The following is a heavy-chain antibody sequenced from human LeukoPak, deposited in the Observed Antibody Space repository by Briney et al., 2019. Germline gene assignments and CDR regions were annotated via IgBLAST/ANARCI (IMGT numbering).Heavy chain of an antibody. Sequence: SETLSLTCTVSGGSISSYYWSWIRQPPGKGLEWIGEIHYTGATNYKPSLKSRVTISGDPSKNQVSLRVSSVTAADTAVYYCARGVLGPYYFDLWGRGTLVTVSS. J-gene: IGHJ2*01. CDR1: GGSISSYY. V-gene: IGHV4-59*12. CDR3: ARGVLGPYYFDL. D-gene: IGHD7-27*01. CDR2: IHYTGAT.